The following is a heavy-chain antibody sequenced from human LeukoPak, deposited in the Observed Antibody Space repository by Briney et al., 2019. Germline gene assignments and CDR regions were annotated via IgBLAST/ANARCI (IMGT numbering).Heavy chain of an antibody. D-gene: IGHD3-9*01. V-gene: IGHV4-34*01. CDR1: GGSFSGYY. J-gene: IGHJ6*04. Sequence: ASETLSLTCAVYGGSFSGYYWSWIRQPPGKGLEWIGEINHSGSTNYNPSLKSRVTISVDTSKNQFSLKLSSVTAADTAVYYCARGSIFDWFRRGPYYYYGMDVWGNGTTVTVSS. CDR2: INHSGST. CDR3: ARGSIFDWFRRGPYYYYGMDV.